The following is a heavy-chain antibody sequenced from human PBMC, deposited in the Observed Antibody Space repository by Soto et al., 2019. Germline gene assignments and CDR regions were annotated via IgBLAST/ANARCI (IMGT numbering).Heavy chain of an antibody. CDR2: IYSGGST. CDR1: GFSVSSNY. D-gene: IGHD4-17*01. J-gene: IGHJ4*02. CDR3: ATRSVTAPR. V-gene: IGHV3-53*04. Sequence: ESGGGLVQPGGSLRLSCAASGFSVSSNYMSWVRQAPGKGLECVSLIYSGGSTYYADSVKGRFTISRHNFNNTLYLQMNSLRSYDTAVYYCATRSVTAPRWGQGTLVTVSS.